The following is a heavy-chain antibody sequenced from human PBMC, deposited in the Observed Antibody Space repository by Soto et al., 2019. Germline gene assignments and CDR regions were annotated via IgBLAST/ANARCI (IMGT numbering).Heavy chain of an antibody. J-gene: IGHJ4*02. Sequence: EVQLVESGGGLVQPGGSLRLSCAASGFTFSAYWMHWVRQAPGKGLVWVSRISSDGSSTTYADCAEDRFIISRDNAKNTLYLQLNSLRAEDTAVYYCARGSRGYSYGYNDYWGQGTLVSVSS. CDR1: GFTFSAYW. D-gene: IGHD5-18*01. CDR3: ARGSRGYSYGYNDY. CDR2: ISSDGSST. V-gene: IGHV3-74*02.